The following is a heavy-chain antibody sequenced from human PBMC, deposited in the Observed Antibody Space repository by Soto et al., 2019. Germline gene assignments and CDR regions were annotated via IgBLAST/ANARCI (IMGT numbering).Heavy chain of an antibody. CDR2: IYYSGST. CDR1: GGSISSSSYY. D-gene: IGHD3-22*01. J-gene: IGHJ5*02. V-gene: IGHV4-39*01. Sequence: PSETLSLTCTVSGGSISSSSYYWGWIRQPPGKGLEWIGSIYYSGSTYYNPSLKSRLSISVDTSKNQFSLKLTSVTAADTAVYYCARDYYDSSDYTTNWFDPWGQGTLVTVSS. CDR3: ARDYYDSSDYTTNWFDP.